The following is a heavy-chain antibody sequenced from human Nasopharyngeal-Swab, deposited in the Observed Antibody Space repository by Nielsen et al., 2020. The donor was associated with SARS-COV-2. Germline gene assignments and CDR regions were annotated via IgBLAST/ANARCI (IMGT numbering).Heavy chain of an antibody. J-gene: IGHJ6*02. V-gene: IGHV4-31*02. Sequence: WIRQPPGKGLEWIGYIYYTGSTYCNPSLKSRVTISVDTSKNQFSLKLTSVTAADTAVYYCARYPSSWSSYGMDVWGQGTTVTVSS. CDR2: IYYTGST. CDR3: ARYPSSWSSYGMDV. D-gene: IGHD6-13*01.